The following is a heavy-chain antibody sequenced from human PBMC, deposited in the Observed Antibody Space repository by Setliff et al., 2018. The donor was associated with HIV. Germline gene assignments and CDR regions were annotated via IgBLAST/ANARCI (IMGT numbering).Heavy chain of an antibody. Sequence: SETLSLTCVVSGYSVNSDYQWGWIRQSPGRGQEPPGRGLQWIGHIYRSGSTYYNPSLRGRVTMSIDTSKNQFSLKMTSVTAADTAVYYCARGYSGTLFDSWGQGTRVTVSS. J-gene: IGHJ4*02. CDR2: IYRSGST. CDR1: GYSVNSDYQ. D-gene: IGHD2-15*01. V-gene: IGHV4-38-2*01. CDR3: ARGYSGTLFDS.